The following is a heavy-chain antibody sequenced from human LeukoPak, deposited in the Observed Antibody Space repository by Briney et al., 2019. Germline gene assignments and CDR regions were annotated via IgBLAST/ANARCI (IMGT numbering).Heavy chain of an antibody. Sequence: GGSLRLSCAASGFTFSSYSMNWVRQAPGKGLEWVSSISSSSSYIYYADSVKGRFTISRDNAKNSLYLQMNSLRAEDTAVYYCARVNSGSYSWVGAFDIWGQGTMVTVSS. J-gene: IGHJ3*02. D-gene: IGHD1-26*01. CDR2: ISSSSSYI. V-gene: IGHV3-21*01. CDR1: GFTFSSYS. CDR3: ARVNSGSYSWVGAFDI.